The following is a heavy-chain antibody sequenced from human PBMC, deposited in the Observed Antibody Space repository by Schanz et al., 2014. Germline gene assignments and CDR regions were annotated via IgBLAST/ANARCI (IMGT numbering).Heavy chain of an antibody. D-gene: IGHD2-8*02. CDR1: GGSIRSYF. J-gene: IGHJ6*02. Sequence: QVQLQESGPGLLKPSETLSLTCTVSGGSIRSYFWSWIRQPPGKGLEWIGEIYHSGNTNYNASLKIRVTISVDKSKNQCSLKVRSVTAADTAVYYCARDSLRGATGGYGMDVWGQGTLVTVSS. CDR3: ARDSLRGATGGYGMDV. CDR2: IYHSGNT. V-gene: IGHV4-59*12.